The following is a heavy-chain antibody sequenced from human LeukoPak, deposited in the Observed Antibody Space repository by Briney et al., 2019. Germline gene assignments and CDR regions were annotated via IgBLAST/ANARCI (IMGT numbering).Heavy chain of an antibody. CDR1: GCSISSGYY. CDR2: INHSGST. CDR3: ARRLGATLYYFDY. J-gene: IGHJ4*02. V-gene: IGHV4-34*01. Sequence: SEALSLTCTVSGCSISSGYYWSWIRQPPGKGLEWIGEINHSGSTNYNPSLKSRVAISVDTSKNQFSLKLSSVTAADTAVYYCARRLGATLYYFDYWGQGTLVTVSS. D-gene: IGHD1-26*01.